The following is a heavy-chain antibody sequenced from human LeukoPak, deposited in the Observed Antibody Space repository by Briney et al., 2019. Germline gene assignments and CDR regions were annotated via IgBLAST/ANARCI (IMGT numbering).Heavy chain of an antibody. CDR3: ARHERRGGYYYGSGSYKY. Sequence: SETLSLTCAVYGGSFSGYYWSWIRQPPGKGLEWIGEINHSGSTNYNPSLKSRVTISVDTSKNQFSLKLSSVTAADTAVYYCARHERRGGYYYGSGSYKYWGQGTLVTVSS. CDR2: INHSGST. V-gene: IGHV4-34*01. J-gene: IGHJ4*02. CDR1: GGSFSGYY. D-gene: IGHD3-10*01.